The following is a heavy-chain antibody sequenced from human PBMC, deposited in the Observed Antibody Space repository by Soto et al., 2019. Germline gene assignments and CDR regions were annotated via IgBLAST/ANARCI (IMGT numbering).Heavy chain of an antibody. V-gene: IGHV4-34*01. CDR3: ARVRGSYWYNWFDP. CDR2: INHSGST. J-gene: IGHJ5*02. Sequence: SETLSLTCAVYGGSFSGYYWSWIRQPPGKGLEWIGEINHSGSTNYNPSLKSRVTISVDTSKNQFSLKLSSVTAADTAVYYCARVRGSYWYNWFDPWGQGTLVTVSS. D-gene: IGHD1-26*01. CDR1: GGSFSGYY.